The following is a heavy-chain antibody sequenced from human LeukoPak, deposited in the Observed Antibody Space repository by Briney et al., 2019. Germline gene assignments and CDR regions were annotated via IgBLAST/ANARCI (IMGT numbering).Heavy chain of an antibody. V-gene: IGHV3-21*01. CDR3: ARWADYGDNFDY. CDR2: ITLSSNYI. Sequence: GGSLRLSCAASGFTFSYYSMHWVRQAPGKGLEWVASITLSSNYISYADSLKGRVTISRDNAKNSLYLQMSSLRAKDTAVYYCARWADYGDNFDYWGQGSLVIVSS. CDR1: GFTFSYYS. J-gene: IGHJ4*02. D-gene: IGHD4-17*01.